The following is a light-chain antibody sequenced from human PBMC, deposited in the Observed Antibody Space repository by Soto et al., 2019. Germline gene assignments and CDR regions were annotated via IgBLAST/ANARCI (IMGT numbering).Light chain of an antibody. J-gene: IGLJ2*01. CDR3: SSYAGSNNLL. Sequence: QSALTQPPSASGSPGQSVTISCTGTSSDIGAYNYVSWYQQHPGKAPKLMIYEVSKRPSGVPDRFSGSKSGNTASLTVSGLQAEDEAAYYCSSYAGSNNLLFGGGTKLTVL. CDR2: EVS. CDR1: SSDIGAYNY. V-gene: IGLV2-8*01.